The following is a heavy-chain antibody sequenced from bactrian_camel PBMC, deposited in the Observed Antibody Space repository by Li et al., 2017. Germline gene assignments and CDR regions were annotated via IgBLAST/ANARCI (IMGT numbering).Heavy chain of an antibody. CDR1: GITLNTSC. CDR3: AAGVARGNGDPRFCDFTY. CDR2: IRVDGPT. Sequence: DVQLVESGGGSVQVGGSLRLSCAASGITLNTSCMGWFRQRPGWEAEGVAAIRVDGPTSYPDSVKGRFIISQADAKNAVYLQMTSLKPEDTAMYYCAAGVARGNGDPRFCDFTYWGLGTQVTVS. V-gene: IGHV3S66*01. J-gene: IGHJ6*01. D-gene: IGHD2*01.